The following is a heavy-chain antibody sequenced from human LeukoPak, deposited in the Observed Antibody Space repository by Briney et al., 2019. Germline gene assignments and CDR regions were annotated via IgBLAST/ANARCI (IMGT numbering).Heavy chain of an antibody. J-gene: IGHJ4*02. CDR2: TYYRSKWYN. CDR3: ARDRGPDSTAYYFHFDY. CDR1: GDSFSSNNAA. V-gene: IGHV6-1*01. Sequence: SQTLSLTCAISGDSFSSNNAAWDWIRQSPSRGLEWLGRTYYRSKWYNDYAVSVKSRITVYPDTSKNQFSLQLNSMTLDDTAVYYCARDRGPDSTAYYFHFDYWGQGTLVTVSS. D-gene: IGHD3-22*01.